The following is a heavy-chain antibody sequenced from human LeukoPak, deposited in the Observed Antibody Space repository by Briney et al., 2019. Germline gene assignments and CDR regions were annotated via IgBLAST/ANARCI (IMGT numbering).Heavy chain of an antibody. CDR1: GYTFSSHN. CDR3: ARDLAPYSGSYSRWDY. D-gene: IGHD1-26*01. V-gene: IGHV1-3*01. Sequence: ASVKVSCKASGYTFSSHNINWVRQAPGQRLEWMGWINAGNGNTKYSQKFQGRVTITRDTSASTAYMELSRLRSEDTAVYYCARDLAPYSGSYSRWDYWGQGTLVTVSS. J-gene: IGHJ4*02. CDR2: INAGNGNT.